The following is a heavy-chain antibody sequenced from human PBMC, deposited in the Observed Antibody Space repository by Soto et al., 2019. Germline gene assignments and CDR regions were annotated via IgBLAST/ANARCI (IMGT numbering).Heavy chain of an antibody. J-gene: IGHJ4*02. CDR1: GFTFSSYA. CDR2: ITGSGGST. Sequence: EVQLLESGGGLVQPGGSLRLSCAASGFTFSSYAMSWVRQAPGKGLEWVSVITGSGGSTYYASSVKGRFTVSSDKSKNTLYLQMNSLRAEDTAVYYCAKGESPDYWGQGTLVTVSS. CDR3: AKGESPDY. V-gene: IGHV3-23*01.